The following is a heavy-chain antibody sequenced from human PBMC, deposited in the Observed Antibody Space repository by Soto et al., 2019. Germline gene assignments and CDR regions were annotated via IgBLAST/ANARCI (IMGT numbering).Heavy chain of an antibody. Sequence: EVRLVESEGGLVQPGGSLSLSCAASGFTFSYYWMHWVRQAPGQGLLWVSRIHSDGSSTTYADSVKGRFTISRDNAKNTVSLQMNRLRVEDTGVYFCARGDRGAFDLWGQRPMVTVSS. CDR1: GFTFSYYW. V-gene: IGHV3-74*01. CDR2: IHSDGSST. CDR3: ARGDRGAFDL. J-gene: IGHJ3*01. D-gene: IGHD2-21*02.